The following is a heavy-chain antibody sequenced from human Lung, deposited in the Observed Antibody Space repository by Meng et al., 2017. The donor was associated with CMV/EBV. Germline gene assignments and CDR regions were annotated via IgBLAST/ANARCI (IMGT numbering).Heavy chain of an antibody. CDR3: ARQNSRSRDWYGMDV. V-gene: IGHV5-51*01. D-gene: IGHD6-13*01. J-gene: IGHJ6*04. CDR1: GYSFTSYW. CDR2: IYPGDSDT. Sequence: ESXKISCKGSGYSFTSYWIGWVRQMPGKGPEWMGIIYPGDSDTRYSTSFQGHVPISAHESIGTPYLQWCSLKTSDTAMYHCARQNSRSRDWYGMDVWGKGTTVTGAS.